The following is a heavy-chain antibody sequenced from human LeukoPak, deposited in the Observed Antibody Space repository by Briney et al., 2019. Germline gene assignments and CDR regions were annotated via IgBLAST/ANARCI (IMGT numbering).Heavy chain of an antibody. CDR2: IWYDGSNK. V-gene: IGHV3-33*06. Sequence: GGSLRLSCAASGFTFSSYGMHWVRQAPGKGLEWVAVIWYDGSNKYYADSVKGRFTISRDNSKNTLYLQMNSLRAEDTAVYYCAKDDTIFGVADTWFDPWGQGTLVTVSS. J-gene: IGHJ5*02. D-gene: IGHD3-3*01. CDR1: GFTFSSYG. CDR3: AKDDTIFGVADTWFDP.